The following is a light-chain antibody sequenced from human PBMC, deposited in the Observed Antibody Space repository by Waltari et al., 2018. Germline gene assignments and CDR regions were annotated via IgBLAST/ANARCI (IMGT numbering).Light chain of an antibody. Sequence: DVQMTQSPSTLSASVGDTVSITCRASQSIMSWLARYQQKAGKAHKVLISKASTLESGVPSRFSGSESGTEFTLTISNLQPDDFATYYCQQYNTDYTFGQGTILEIK. CDR1: QSIMSW. CDR2: KAS. J-gene: IGKJ2*01. V-gene: IGKV1-5*03. CDR3: QQYNTDYT.